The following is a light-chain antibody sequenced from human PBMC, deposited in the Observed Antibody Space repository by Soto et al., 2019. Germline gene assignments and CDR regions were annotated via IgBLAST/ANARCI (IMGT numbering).Light chain of an antibody. J-gene: IGKJ2*01. CDR3: QHYNFWPHT. V-gene: IGKV3-15*01. CDR1: QSVRDN. CDR2: RAS. Sequence: EILLTQSPATLAVSPGEGATLSCRASQSVRDNLAWYQQKPGQAPRLLIYRASTRATGVPARFSGSGSGTESTLTISSLQSEDVSVYFCQHYNFWPHTFGQGTKLEIK.